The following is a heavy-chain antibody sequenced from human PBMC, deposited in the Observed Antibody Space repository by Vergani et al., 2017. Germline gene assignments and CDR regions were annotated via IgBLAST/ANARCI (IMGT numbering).Heavy chain of an antibody. V-gene: IGHV3-7*01. D-gene: IGHD5-18*01. Sequence: EVQLVESGGGLVQPGGSLRLSCAASGFTFSSYSMNWVRQAPGKGLEWVANIKQDGSEKYYVDSVKGRFTISRDNAKNSLYLQMNSLRAEDTAVYYCARVPADTAMVPYYYYYMDVWGKGTTVTVSS. CDR1: GFTFSSYS. CDR2: IKQDGSEK. CDR3: ARVPADTAMVPYYYYYMDV. J-gene: IGHJ6*03.